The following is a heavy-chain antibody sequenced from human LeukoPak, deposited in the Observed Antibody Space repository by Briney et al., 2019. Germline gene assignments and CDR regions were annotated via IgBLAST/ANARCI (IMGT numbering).Heavy chain of an antibody. V-gene: IGHV1-2*02. D-gene: IGHD6-13*01. J-gene: IGHJ4*02. CDR1: GYTFTGYY. CDR3: ARWDGYSSSPDY. CDR2: INPNSGDT. Sequence: ASVKVSCKASGYTFTGYYIHWVRQAPGQGLEWMGWINPNSGDTGYAQKFQGRVTMTRDMSISTIYMELTRLRSDDTALYYCARWDGYSSSPDYWGQGTLVTVSS.